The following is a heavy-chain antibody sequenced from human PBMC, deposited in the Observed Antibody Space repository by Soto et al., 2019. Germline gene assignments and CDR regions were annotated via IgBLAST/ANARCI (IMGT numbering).Heavy chain of an antibody. V-gene: IGHV1-46*01. D-gene: IGHD6-6*01. CDR2: IHPSGGTT. Sequence: ASVKVSCKASGYTFAAFFMHWVRQAPGKGLEWMGIIHPSGGTTNYAQKFQGRVAMTWDTSTSTVYMDLSSLRSDDTAVYYCARATYSSSSFFFDYWGPGTLVTVYS. CDR1: GYTFAAFF. J-gene: IGHJ4*02. CDR3: ARATYSSSSFFFDY.